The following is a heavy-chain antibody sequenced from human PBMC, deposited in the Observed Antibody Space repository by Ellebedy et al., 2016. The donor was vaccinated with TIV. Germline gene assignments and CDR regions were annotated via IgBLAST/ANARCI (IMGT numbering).Heavy chain of an antibody. J-gene: IGHJ4*02. CDR2: ISAYTGNT. CDR1: GYTFTSYG. CDR3: ARVMVQGMVATYVWFDY. V-gene: IGHV1-18*01. Sequence: ASVKVSCKASGYTFTSYGISWVRQAPGQGLEWMGWISAYTGNTNYAQNLQGRVTMTTDTSTSTAYMELRSLRSDDTAVYYCARVMVQGMVATYVWFDYWGQGTQVTVSS. D-gene: IGHD5-12*01.